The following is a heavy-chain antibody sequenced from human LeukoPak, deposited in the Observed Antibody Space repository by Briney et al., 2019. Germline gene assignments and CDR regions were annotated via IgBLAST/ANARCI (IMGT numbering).Heavy chain of an antibody. J-gene: IGHJ5*02. D-gene: IGHD5/OR15-5a*01. CDR3: TTEESLYGESGFDP. V-gene: IGHV3-15*01. CDR1: GFTFSSYS. Sequence: GGSLRLSCAASGFTFSSYSMNWVRQAPGKGLEWVGRIKSKTDGGTTDYAAPVKGRFTISRDDSKNTLYLQMNSLKTEDTAVYYCTTEESLYGESGFDPWGQGTLITVSS. CDR2: IKSKTDGGTT.